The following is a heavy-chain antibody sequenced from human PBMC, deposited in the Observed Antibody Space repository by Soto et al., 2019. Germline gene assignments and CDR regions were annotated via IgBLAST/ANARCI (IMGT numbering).Heavy chain of an antibody. D-gene: IGHD2-2*01. CDR2: IITIPGTA. CDR3: ARSQGSSTSLEIYYYYYYGMDV. CDR1: GGTFGSYA. Sequence: QVQLVQSGAEVKKPGSSVKVSCKASGGTFGSYAISWVRQAPGQGLEWMGGIITIPGTANYAQKFQGRVTIAADESTSTAYMELSMLRSEDTAVYYCARSQGSSTSLEIYYYYYYGMDVWGQGTTVTVSS. J-gene: IGHJ6*02. V-gene: IGHV1-69*01.